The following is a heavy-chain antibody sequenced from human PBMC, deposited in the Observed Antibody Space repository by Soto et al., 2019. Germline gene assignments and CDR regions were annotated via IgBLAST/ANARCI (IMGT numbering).Heavy chain of an antibody. J-gene: IGHJ6*02. V-gene: IGHV4-59*08. Sequence: SETLSLTCTVSGGSISNYYWNWIRQPPGKGLEWIGYIYYSGSTNYNPSLKSRVTISVDTSKNQFSLKLSSVTAADTAVYYCARGLGYCSSTSCYVYYYYYGMDVWGQGTTVTVSS. D-gene: IGHD2-2*01. CDR1: GGSISNYY. CDR2: IYYSGST. CDR3: ARGLGYCSSTSCYVYYYYYGMDV.